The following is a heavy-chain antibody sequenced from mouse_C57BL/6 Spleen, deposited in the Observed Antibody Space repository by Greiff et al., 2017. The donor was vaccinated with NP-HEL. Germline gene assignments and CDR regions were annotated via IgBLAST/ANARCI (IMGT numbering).Heavy chain of an antibody. CDR2: ISSGGSYT. J-gene: IGHJ2*01. D-gene: IGHD2-4*01. CDR3: ARHDYDLTGTGY. Sequence: EVMLAESGGDLVKPGGSLKLSCAASGFTFSSYGMSWVRQTPDKRLEWVATISSGGSYTYYPDSVKGRFTISRDNAKNTLYLQMSSLKSEDTARYYCARHDYDLTGTGYWGPGTTRTVAS. V-gene: IGHV5-6*01. CDR1: GFTFSSYG.